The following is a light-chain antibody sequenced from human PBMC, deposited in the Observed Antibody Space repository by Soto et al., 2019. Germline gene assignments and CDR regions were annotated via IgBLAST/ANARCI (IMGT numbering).Light chain of an antibody. CDR2: EVT. Sequence: QSALTQPASVSGSPGQSITISCTGTSSDVGAYNYVSWYQQHPGKAPKLIIYEVTNRPSGVSNRFSGSKSGSTASLTISGLQAEDEADYYCCSYTTSSTRVFGGGTKVTVL. CDR1: SSDVGAYNY. CDR3: CSYTTSSTRV. J-gene: IGLJ3*02. V-gene: IGLV2-14*01.